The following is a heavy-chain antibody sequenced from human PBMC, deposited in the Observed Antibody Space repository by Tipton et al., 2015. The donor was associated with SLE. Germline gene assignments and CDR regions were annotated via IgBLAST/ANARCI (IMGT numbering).Heavy chain of an antibody. V-gene: IGHV4-59*11. J-gene: IGHJ3*02. Sequence: LRLSCTVSGGSISSHYWSWIRQPPGKGLEWIGYIYNSGIGNYNPSLKSRVTISVDTAKNQFSLKLSSVSDADTAVYYCARSDSYGCSGYCSFAFDILVQGTMVTVSS. CDR3: ARSDSYGCSGYCSFAFDI. CDR2: IYNSGIG. CDR1: GGSISSHY. D-gene: IGHD3-22*01.